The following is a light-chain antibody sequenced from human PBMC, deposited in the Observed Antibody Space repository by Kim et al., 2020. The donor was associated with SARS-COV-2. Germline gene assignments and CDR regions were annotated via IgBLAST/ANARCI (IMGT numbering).Light chain of an antibody. CDR3: QTWGTGIVV. V-gene: IGLV4-69*01. J-gene: IGLJ2*01. Sequence: QAVVTQSPSASASLEASVKLTCTLSSGHSSYAIAWHQQQPEKGPRYLMKLNTDGSHSKGDGIPDRFSGSSSGAERYLTISSLQSEDEADYYCQTWGTGIVVFGGGTQLTVL. CDR2: LNTDGSH. CDR1: SGHSSYA.